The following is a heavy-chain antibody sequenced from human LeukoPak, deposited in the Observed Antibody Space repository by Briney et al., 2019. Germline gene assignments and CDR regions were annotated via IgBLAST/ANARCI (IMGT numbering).Heavy chain of an antibody. J-gene: IGHJ3*02. Sequence: GGSLRLSCAASGFTFSSYDMHWVRQATGKGLEWVSAIGTAGDTYYPGSVKGRFTISRDNAKNSLYLQMNSLRAEDTAVYYCARSYYDSSGYQAFDIWGQGTMVTVSS. D-gene: IGHD3-22*01. CDR3: ARSYYDSSGYQAFDI. CDR2: IGTAGDT. CDR1: GFTFSSYD. V-gene: IGHV3-13*01.